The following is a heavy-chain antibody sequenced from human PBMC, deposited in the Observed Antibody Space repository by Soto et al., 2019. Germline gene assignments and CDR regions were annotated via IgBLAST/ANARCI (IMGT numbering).Heavy chain of an antibody. D-gene: IGHD4-17*01. CDR1: GFTFYDYA. J-gene: IGHJ6*02. CDR3: AKDMGPDYGNYPHTHYYYYSMDV. CDR2: ISWNSGSI. V-gene: IGHV3-9*01. Sequence: PWWSLRLFCAASGFTFYDYAMHVVRQAPGKGLKWVSGISWNSGSIGYADSVKGRFTISRDNAKNSLYLQMNSLRAEDTALYYCAKDMGPDYGNYPHTHYYYYSMDVWGQGTTVTVSS.